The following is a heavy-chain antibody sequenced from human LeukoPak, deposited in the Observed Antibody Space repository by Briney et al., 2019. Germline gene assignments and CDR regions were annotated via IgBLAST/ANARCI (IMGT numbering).Heavy chain of an antibody. D-gene: IGHD2-2*02. CDR2: IIPIFGTA. Sequence: ASVKVSCKASGGTFSSYAIIWVRQAPAQGLEWMGGIIPIFGTANYAQKFQGRVTITTDESTSTAYMELSSLRSEDTAVYYCAMHCSSTSCYKGTDYWGQGTLVTVSS. V-gene: IGHV1-69*05. J-gene: IGHJ4*02. CDR1: GGTFSSYA. CDR3: AMHCSSTSCYKGTDY.